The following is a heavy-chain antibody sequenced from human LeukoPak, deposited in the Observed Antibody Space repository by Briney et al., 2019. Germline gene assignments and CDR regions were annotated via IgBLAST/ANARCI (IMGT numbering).Heavy chain of an antibody. Sequence: GGSLRLSCAASGFTFDDYGMSWVRQAPGKGLEWVSGINWNGGSTGYADSVKGRFTISRDNAKNSLYLQMNSLRAEDTALYYCARGLSKLVAAAPDYYFDYWGQGTLVTVSS. CDR3: ARGLSKLVAAAPDYYFDY. V-gene: IGHV3-20*04. CDR2: INWNGGST. J-gene: IGHJ4*02. D-gene: IGHD2-15*01. CDR1: GFTFDDYG.